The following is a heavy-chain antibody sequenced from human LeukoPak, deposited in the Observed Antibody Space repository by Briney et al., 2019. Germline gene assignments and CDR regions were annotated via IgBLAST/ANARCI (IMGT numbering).Heavy chain of an antibody. CDR1: GGSISSSSYY. CDR3: ARLRVQYYYDSSGYYLYSEFDY. V-gene: IGHV4-39*01. Sequence: SETLSLTCTVSGGSISSSSYYWGWIRQPPGKGLEWIGSIYYSGSTYYNPSLKSRVTISVDTSKNQFPLKLSSVTAADTAVYYCARLRVQYYYDSSGYYLYSEFDYWGQGTLVTVSS. J-gene: IGHJ4*02. D-gene: IGHD3-22*01. CDR2: IYYSGST.